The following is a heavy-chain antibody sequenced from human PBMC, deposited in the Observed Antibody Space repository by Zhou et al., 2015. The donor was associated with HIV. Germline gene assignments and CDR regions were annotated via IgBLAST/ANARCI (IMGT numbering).Heavy chain of an antibody. Sequence: QEQLVQSGPEVKKPGSSVKVSCKASGATFSRFAITWLRQAPGRGLEWMGGIIPSFGIANVAQMFRDRVSIDADKSTSTAYMELGSLTSDDAAVYYCARAPIIAAVNRYYYYGMDVWGQGTPVTVSS. D-gene: IGHD3-16*02. CDR2: IIPSFGIA. CDR1: GATFSRFA. V-gene: IGHV1-69*17. CDR3: ARAPIIAAVNRYYYYGMDV. J-gene: IGHJ6*02.